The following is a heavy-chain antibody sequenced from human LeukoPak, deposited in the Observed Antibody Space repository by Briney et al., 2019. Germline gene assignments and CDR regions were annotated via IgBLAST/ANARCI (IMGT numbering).Heavy chain of an antibody. CDR1: GGSISSSSYY. CDR2: IYYSGST. CDR3: ARVAGQWLVLDY. D-gene: IGHD6-19*01. Sequence: SETLSLTCTVSGGSISSSSYYWGWIRQPPGKGLEWIGYIYYSGSTNYNPSLKSRVTISVDTSKNQFSLKLSSVTAADTAVYYCARVAGQWLVLDYWGQGTLVTVSS. J-gene: IGHJ4*02. V-gene: IGHV4-61*05.